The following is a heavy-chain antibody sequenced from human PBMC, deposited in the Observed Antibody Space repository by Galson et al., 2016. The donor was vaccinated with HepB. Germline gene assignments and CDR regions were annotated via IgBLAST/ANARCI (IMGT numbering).Heavy chain of an antibody. CDR3: ARFIASPWNDYYYYGMDV. D-gene: IGHD1-1*01. Sequence: SLRLSCAASGFTFSIYAMSWVRQAPGKGLEWVSGIGDSGHTTYYADSVKGRFSISRDNSKSTLFLQMNSLRAEDTAVYYCARFIASPWNDYYYYGMDVWGEGTPVTVSS. V-gene: IGHV3-23*01. CDR2: IGDSGHTT. CDR1: GFTFSIYA. J-gene: IGHJ6*04.